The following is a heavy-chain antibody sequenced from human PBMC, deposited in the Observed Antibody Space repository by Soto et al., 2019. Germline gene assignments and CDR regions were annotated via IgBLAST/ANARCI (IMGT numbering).Heavy chain of an antibody. CDR3: ASHSGYDKD. D-gene: IGHD5-12*01. Sequence: QVQLQESGPGLVKPSQTLSHTCIVSGESISSGGNYWSWIRQHPRRGLEWIGYIYQSWTTHYHPSLKSRITMSLDTSKNPFSLKMNYVTAVDTAVYYCASHSGYDKDWGQGTLVTVSS. CDR2: IYQSWTT. V-gene: IGHV4-31*03. J-gene: IGHJ4*02. CDR1: GESISSGGNY.